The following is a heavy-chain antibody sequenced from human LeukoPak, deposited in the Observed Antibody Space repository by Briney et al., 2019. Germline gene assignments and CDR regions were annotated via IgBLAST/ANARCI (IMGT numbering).Heavy chain of an antibody. V-gene: IGHV3-72*01. CDR2: TRNKANSYTT. Sequence: GGSLRLSCAASGFTFSSYWMSWVRQVPGKGLEWVGRTRNKANSYTTEYAASVKGRFTISRDDSKNSLDLQMNSLKTEDTAVYYCARVALPTYNFDYWGQGTLVTVSS. J-gene: IGHJ4*02. CDR1: GFTFSSYW. D-gene: IGHD3-16*01. CDR3: ARVALPTYNFDY.